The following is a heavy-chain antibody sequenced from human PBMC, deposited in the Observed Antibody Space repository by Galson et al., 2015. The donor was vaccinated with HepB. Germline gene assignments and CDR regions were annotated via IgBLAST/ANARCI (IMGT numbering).Heavy chain of an antibody. V-gene: IGHV3-74*01. D-gene: IGHD7-27*01. CDR3: ARDPPNTGDYYFDD. CDR1: GFNFSSSW. J-gene: IGHJ4*02. CDR2: INSDGSNT. Sequence: SLRLSCAASGFNFSSSWMHWARQDPGKGLVWVSGINSDGSNTKYADSVKGRFTISRDNARNTLSLQMNNLRVEDTAVYYCARDPPNTGDYYFDDWGQGSLVTVSS.